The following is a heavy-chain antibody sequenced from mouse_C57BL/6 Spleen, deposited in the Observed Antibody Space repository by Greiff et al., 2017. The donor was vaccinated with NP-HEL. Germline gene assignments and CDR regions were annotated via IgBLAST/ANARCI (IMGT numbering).Heavy chain of an antibody. CDR1: GFTFSDYY. CDR3: ARVDDYDAWYFDV. CDR2: INYDGSST. J-gene: IGHJ1*03. Sequence: EVQVVESEGGLVQPGSSMKLSCTASGFTFSDYYMAWVRQVPEKGLEWVANINYDGSSTYYLDSLKSRFIISRDNAKNILYLQMSSLKSEDTATYYCARVDDYDAWYFDVWGTGTTVTVSS. D-gene: IGHD2-4*01. V-gene: IGHV5-16*01.